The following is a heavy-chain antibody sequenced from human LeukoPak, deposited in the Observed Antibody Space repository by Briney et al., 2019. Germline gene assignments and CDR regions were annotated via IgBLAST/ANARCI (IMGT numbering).Heavy chain of an antibody. CDR3: ARERLSGGNSVDFDL. J-gene: IGHJ2*01. CDR2: ISYDGSNK. V-gene: IGHV3-30-3*01. CDR1: GFTFSSYA. Sequence: PGGSLRLSCAASGFTFSSYAMHWVRQAPGKGLEWVAVISYDGSNKYYADSVKGRFTISRDNSKNTLYLQMNSLRAEDTAVYYCARERLSGGNSVDFDLWGRGTLVTVSS. D-gene: IGHD4-23*01.